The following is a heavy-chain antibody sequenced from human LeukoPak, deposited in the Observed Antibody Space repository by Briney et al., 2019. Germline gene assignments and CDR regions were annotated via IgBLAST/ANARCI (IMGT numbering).Heavy chain of an antibody. CDR1: GFTFSSYS. CDR2: ISSSSSTI. J-gene: IGHJ4*02. Sequence: GGSLRLSCAASGFTFSSYSMNWVRQAPGKGLEWVSYISSSSSTIYYADSGKGRFTIPRDNAKNSLYLQMTSLRAEDTAVYYCAREMATIRSDYWGQGTLVTVSS. CDR3: AREMATIRSDY. D-gene: IGHD5-24*01. V-gene: IGHV3-48*01.